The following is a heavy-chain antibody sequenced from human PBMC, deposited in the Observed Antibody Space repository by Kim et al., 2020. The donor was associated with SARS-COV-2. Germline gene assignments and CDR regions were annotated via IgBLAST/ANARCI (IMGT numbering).Heavy chain of an antibody. Sequence: YADSVKGRFTISRDNAKNTLYLQMNSLRAEDTAVYYCAREIYGSGMGFDPWGQGTLVTVSS. D-gene: IGHD3-10*01. V-gene: IGHV3-74*01. J-gene: IGHJ5*02. CDR3: AREIYGSGMGFDP.